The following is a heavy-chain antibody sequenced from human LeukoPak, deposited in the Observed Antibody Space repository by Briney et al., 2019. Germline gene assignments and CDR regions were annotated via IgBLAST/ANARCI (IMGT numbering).Heavy chain of an antibody. CDR1: GYSFTNYW. D-gene: IGHD3-16*01. J-gene: IGHJ4*02. Sequence: GESLKISCKGSGYSFTNYWIGWVRQMPGKGLEWMGIIYPGDSGTRYSPSFQGHVTISADKSITTASLQWSSLKASDTAMYYCARLNGPFGVHDYWGQGTLVTVSS. CDR3: ARLNGPFGVHDY. CDR2: IYPGDSGT. V-gene: IGHV5-51*01.